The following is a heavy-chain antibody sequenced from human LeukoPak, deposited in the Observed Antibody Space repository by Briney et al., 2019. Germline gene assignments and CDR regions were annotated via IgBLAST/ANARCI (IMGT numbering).Heavy chain of an antibody. CDR2: ISYDGSNK. CDR1: GFTFSNYG. CDR3: AKDPATYYDFWSGPHNYFDY. V-gene: IGHV3-30*18. D-gene: IGHD3-3*01. Sequence: GRPLRLSCAASGFTFSNYGMYWVRQAPGKGLEWVAVISYDGSNKYYADSVRGRFTISRDNSKNTLYLQMNSLRAEDTAVYYCAKDPATYYDFWSGPHNYFDYWGQGTLVTVSS. J-gene: IGHJ4*02.